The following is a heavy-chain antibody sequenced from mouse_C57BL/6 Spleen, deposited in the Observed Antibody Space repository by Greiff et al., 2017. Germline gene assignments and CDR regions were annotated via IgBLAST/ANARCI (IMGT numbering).Heavy chain of an antibody. CDR1: GFTFSDYG. Sequence: EVQRVESGGGLVKPGGSLKLSCAASGFTFSDYGMHWVRQAPEKGLEWVAYISSGSSTIYYAATVKGRFTISRDNAKNTLFLQMTRLRSEDTAMYYCARGEYPAWFAYWGQGTLVTVSA. J-gene: IGHJ3*01. CDR2: ISSGSSTI. V-gene: IGHV5-17*01. CDR3: ARGEYPAWFAY. D-gene: IGHD5-1*01.